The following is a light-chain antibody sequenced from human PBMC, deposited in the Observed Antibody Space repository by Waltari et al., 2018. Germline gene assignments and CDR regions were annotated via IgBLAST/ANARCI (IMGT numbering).Light chain of an antibody. V-gene: IGLV1-44*01. CDR3: ASWDGSLAAYV. CDR1: ASHIGSNA. Sequence: QSVLTQPPSASGTPGPRVTISCSGGASHIGSNALNWYQHLPGAAPKLVILNNSQRPSGISDRFSGSTSGASASLAISGLQSDDEADYYCASWDGSLAAYVFGGGTKVTV. CDR2: NNS. J-gene: IGLJ1*01.